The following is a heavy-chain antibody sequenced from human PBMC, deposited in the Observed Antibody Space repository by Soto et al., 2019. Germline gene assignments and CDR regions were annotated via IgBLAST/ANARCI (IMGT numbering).Heavy chain of an antibody. CDR2: VRQDGSQK. V-gene: IGHV3-7*01. J-gene: IGHJ4*02. CDR1: GFTFSSYW. D-gene: IGHD6-19*01. CDR3: VTDGSSGWHFDS. Sequence: GGSLRLSCEASGFTFSSYWMSWVRQAPGKGLEWVANVRQDGSQKYLVDSVKGRFTISRDNAKNSMYLQMNSLRAEDTAVYYCVTDGSSGWHFDSWGQGTLVPVSS.